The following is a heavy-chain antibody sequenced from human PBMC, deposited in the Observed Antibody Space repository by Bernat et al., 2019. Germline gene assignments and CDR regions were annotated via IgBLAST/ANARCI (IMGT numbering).Heavy chain of an antibody. CDR2: VYYSGTT. D-gene: IGHD4-17*01. CDR3: ARRGGVTTDYYYMDV. J-gene: IGHJ6*03. CDR1: GGSISITSYY. Sequence: QMQLEESGPGLLKPSETLSLNCSVSGGSISITSYYWGWVRQPPGEGLEWIGTVYYSGTTNFSPSLKSRATISVYTSKNPFSLKLSSVTATDTAVYYCARRGGVTTDYYYMDVWGKGTTVTVSS. V-gene: IGHV4-39*01.